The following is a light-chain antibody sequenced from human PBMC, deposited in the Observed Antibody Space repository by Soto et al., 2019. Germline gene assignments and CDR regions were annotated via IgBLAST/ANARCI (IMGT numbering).Light chain of an antibody. Sequence: EIVMTQSPATLSVSPGERATLSCRASQSFSSNLAGYQQKPGQAPRLLIYGASTRATGIPARFSGSGSGTEFTLTISSLQSEDFAVYYCQQYNNWPPWTFGQGTKVEIK. CDR2: GAS. CDR1: QSFSSN. V-gene: IGKV3-15*01. CDR3: QQYNNWPPWT. J-gene: IGKJ1*01.